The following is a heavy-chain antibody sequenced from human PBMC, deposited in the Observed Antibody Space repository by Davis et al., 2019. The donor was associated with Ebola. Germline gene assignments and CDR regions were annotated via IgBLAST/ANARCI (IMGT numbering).Heavy chain of an antibody. Sequence: PSETLSLTCTVSGGSISSYYWSWIRQPPGKGLEWIGYIYYSGSTNYNPSLKSRVTISVDTSKNQFSLKLSSVTAADTAVYYCAGSLRFLEWGPTGKHWFDPWGQGTLVTVSS. J-gene: IGHJ5*02. CDR1: GGSISSYY. D-gene: IGHD3-3*01. CDR2: IYYSGST. V-gene: IGHV4-59*01. CDR3: AGSLRFLEWGPTGKHWFDP.